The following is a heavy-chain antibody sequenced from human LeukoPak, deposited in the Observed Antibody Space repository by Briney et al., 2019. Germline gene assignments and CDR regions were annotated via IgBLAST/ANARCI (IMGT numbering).Heavy chain of an antibody. CDR2: IYYSGST. CDR3: ASRTTVSRSLDY. CDR1: GGSISSGGYY. D-gene: IGHD4-17*01. Sequence: SETLSRTCTVSGGSISSGGYYWSWIRQHPGKGLEWIGYIYYSGSTYYNPSLKSRVTISVDTSKNQFSLKLSSVTAADTAVYYCASRTTVSRSLDYWGQGTLVTVSS. J-gene: IGHJ4*02. V-gene: IGHV4-31*03.